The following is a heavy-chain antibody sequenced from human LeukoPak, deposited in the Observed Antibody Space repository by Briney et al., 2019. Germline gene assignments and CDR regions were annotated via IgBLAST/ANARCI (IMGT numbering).Heavy chain of an antibody. J-gene: IGHJ4*02. CDR2: INSDGSST. CDR3: AITNRLDY. V-gene: IGHV3-74*01. Sequence: GLSLRLSYAASGFTLGNYWTHWVRQAPGKGPVLVSRINSDGSSTSYADSVQGRFTISRDNAKNTLFLKMNSLRVEDAAVYYCAITNRLDYWGQGTLVTVSS. CDR1: GFTLGNYW. D-gene: IGHD2/OR15-2a*01.